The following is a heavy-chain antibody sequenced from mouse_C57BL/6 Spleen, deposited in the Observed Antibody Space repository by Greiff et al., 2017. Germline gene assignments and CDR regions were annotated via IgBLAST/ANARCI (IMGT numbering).Heavy chain of an antibody. CDR2: INPNYGTT. Sequence: VQLKASGPELVKPGASVQISCKASGYSFTDYNMNWVKQSNGKSLEWIGVINPNYGTTSYNQKFKGKATLTVDQSSSTAYMQLNSLTSEDSAVYYCARSLYYYGSSYDWYFDVWGTGTTVTVSS. D-gene: IGHD1-1*01. CDR1: GYSFTDYN. CDR3: ARSLYYYGSSYDWYFDV. J-gene: IGHJ1*03. V-gene: IGHV1-39*01.